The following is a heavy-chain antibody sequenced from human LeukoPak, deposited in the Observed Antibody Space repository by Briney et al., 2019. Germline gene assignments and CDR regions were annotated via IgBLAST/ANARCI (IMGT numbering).Heavy chain of an antibody. Sequence: GSLRLSCAASGFTFSSYAMHWVRQAPGKGLEWIGSIFYSGSTYYNPSLKSRVTISGDTSKNQFSLKLSSVTAADTAVYFCAIYIYSGYGHYWGQGTLVTVSS. CDR3: AIYIYSGYGHY. V-gene: IGHV4-39*07. CDR2: IFYSGST. D-gene: IGHD5-12*01. J-gene: IGHJ4*02. CDR1: GFTFSSYA.